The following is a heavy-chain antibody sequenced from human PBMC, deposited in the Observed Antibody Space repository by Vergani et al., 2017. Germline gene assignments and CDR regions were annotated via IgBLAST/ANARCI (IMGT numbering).Heavy chain of an antibody. CDR2: IYYSGST. CDR1: GGSISSSSYY. V-gene: IGHV4-39*01. Sequence: QVQLQESGPGLVKPSETLSLTCTVSGGSISSSSYYWGWIRQPPGKGLEWIGSIYYSGSTYYNPSLKSRVTISVDTSKNQFSLKLSSVTAADTAVYYCARRSDDFWSGETLDAFDIWGQGTMVTVSS. J-gene: IGHJ3*02. CDR3: ARRSDDFWSGETLDAFDI. D-gene: IGHD3-3*01.